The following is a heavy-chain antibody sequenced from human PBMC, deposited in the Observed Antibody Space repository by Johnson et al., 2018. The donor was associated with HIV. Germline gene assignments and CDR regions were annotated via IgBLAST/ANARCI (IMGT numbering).Heavy chain of an antibody. CDR1: GFTFSSYA. Sequence: VQLVESGGGLVQPGGSLRLSCAASGFTFSSYAMHWVRQAPGKGLEWVAVISYDGSNKYYADSVKGRFTISRDNSKNTLYLQMNSLRAEDTAVYYCAKDGAAAGTVGADAFDIWGQGTMVTVSS. CDR2: ISYDGSNK. CDR3: AKDGAAAGTVGADAFDI. D-gene: IGHD6-13*01. V-gene: IGHV3-30*04. J-gene: IGHJ3*02.